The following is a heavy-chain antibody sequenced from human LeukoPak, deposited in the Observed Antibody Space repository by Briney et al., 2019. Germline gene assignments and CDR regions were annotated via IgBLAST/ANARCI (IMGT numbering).Heavy chain of an antibody. CDR1: GFTFSSNV. Sequence: GGSLRLSCVASGFTFSSNVMIWVRQAPGKGLEWVSSIPASGGSTYYADSVKGRFTISRDNSKNSLYLQMNSLRAEDTAVYYCAKESGGGWYFDYWGQGTLVTVSS. CDR3: AKESGGGWYFDY. V-gene: IGHV3-23*01. D-gene: IGHD2-21*02. CDR2: IPASGGST. J-gene: IGHJ4*02.